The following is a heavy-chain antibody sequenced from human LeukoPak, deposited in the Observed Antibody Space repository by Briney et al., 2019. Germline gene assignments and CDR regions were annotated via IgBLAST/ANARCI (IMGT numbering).Heavy chain of an antibody. Sequence: ASVKVSCKASGGTFSSYAISWVRQAPGRGLEWMGGIIPIFGTANYAQKFQGRVTITADESTSTAYMELSSLRSEDTAVYYCARDVHGDYEGGDYWGQGTLVTVSS. CDR2: IIPIFGTA. CDR3: ARDVHGDYEGGDY. D-gene: IGHD4-17*01. J-gene: IGHJ4*02. V-gene: IGHV1-69*01. CDR1: GGTFSSYA.